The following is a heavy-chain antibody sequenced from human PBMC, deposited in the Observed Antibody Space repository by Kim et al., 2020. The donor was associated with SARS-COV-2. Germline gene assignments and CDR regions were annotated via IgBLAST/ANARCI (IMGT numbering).Heavy chain of an antibody. D-gene: IGHD3-22*01. V-gene: IGHV4-30-2*01. J-gene: IGHJ4*02. Sequence: PTLTSRVTLSVDRSKNQFSLKLSSVTGADTAVYYCARAYYGSSGYYTVDYWGQGTLVTVSS. CDR3: ARAYYGSSGYYTVDY.